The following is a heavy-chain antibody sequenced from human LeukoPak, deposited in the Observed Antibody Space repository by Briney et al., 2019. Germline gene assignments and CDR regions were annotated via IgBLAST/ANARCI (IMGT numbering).Heavy chain of an antibody. D-gene: IGHD3-22*01. CDR3: AFDSSGYDYYFDY. J-gene: IGHJ4*02. CDR1: GYTFTGYY. CDR2: INPNSGGT. Sequence: ASVKVSCKASGYTFTGYYMHWVRQAPGPGLEWMGWINPNSGGTNYEQKFQGRVTMTRDTSISTAYMELSRLRSDDTAVYYCAFDSSGYDYYFDYWGQGTLVTVSS. V-gene: IGHV1-2*02.